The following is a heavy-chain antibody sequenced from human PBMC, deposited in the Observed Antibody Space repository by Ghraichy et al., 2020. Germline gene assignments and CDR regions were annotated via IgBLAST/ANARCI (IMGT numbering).Heavy chain of an antibody. CDR3: ARGGIAAAGTVAYGMDV. CDR1: GYTFTGYY. D-gene: IGHD6-13*01. CDR2: INPNSGGT. Sequence: ASVKVSCKASGYTFTGYYMHWVRQAPGQGLEWMGWINPNSGGTNYAQKFQGWVTMTRDTSISTAYMELSRLRSDDTAVYYCARGGIAAAGTVAYGMDVWGQGTTVTVSS. J-gene: IGHJ6*02. V-gene: IGHV1-2*04.